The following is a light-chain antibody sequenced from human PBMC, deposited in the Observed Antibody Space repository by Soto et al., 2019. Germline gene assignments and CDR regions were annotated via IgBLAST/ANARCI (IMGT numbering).Light chain of an antibody. CDR2: AAS. CDR3: QQANSFPRT. CDR1: QAIDTC. Sequence: DIQMTQSPSSVSASVGDRVTITCRASQAIDTCLAWYQQKPGKAPKLLIYAASNLQTGVPSRFSGSGSGTDFTLTISSLQPEDFATYYCQQANSFPRTFGQGTKVEIK. V-gene: IGKV1D-12*01. J-gene: IGKJ1*01.